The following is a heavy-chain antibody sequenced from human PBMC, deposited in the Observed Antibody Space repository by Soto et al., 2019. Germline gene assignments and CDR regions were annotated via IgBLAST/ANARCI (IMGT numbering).Heavy chain of an antibody. CDR1: GGTFDKFI. CDR3: ARNGTYGSSRSDYSGMDV. J-gene: IGHJ6*02. D-gene: IGHD3-10*01. Sequence: QVQLVQSGAEVKEPGSSVRVSCKASGGTFDKFIMNWVRQTPGRGLEWMGGIVPMLGTPTYAEKFKGRVRISATGSATTTYMEVTSLRSEDTAIYYCARNGTYGSSRSDYSGMDVWGQGTTVTVSS. V-gene: IGHV1-69*01. CDR2: IVPMLGTP.